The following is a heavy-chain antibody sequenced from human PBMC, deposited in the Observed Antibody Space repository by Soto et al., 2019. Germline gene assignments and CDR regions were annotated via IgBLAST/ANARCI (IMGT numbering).Heavy chain of an antibody. CDR1: GGSFSGYY. J-gene: IGHJ6*02. V-gene: IGHV4-34*01. CDR3: ARGDGGYSSRLDYGMDV. CDR2: INHSGST. Sequence: SETLSLTCAVYGGSFSGYYWSWIRQPPGKGLEWIGEINHSGSTNYNPSLKSRVTISVDTSKNQFSLKPRSVTAADTAVYCWARGDGGYSSRLDYGMDVWGRGTKVTVSS. D-gene: IGHD6-13*01.